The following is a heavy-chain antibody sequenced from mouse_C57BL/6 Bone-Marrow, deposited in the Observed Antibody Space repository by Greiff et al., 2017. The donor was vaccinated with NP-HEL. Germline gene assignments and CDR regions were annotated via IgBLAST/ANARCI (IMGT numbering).Heavy chain of an antibody. V-gene: IGHV3-1*01. CDR2: ISYSGST. Sequence: EVKVEESGPGMVKPSQSLSLTCTVTGYSITSGYDWHWIRHFPGNKLEWMGYISYSGSTNYNPSLKSRISITHDTSKNHFFLKLNSVTTEDTATYYCARGGNGNYDFDYWGQGTTLTVSS. D-gene: IGHD2-1*01. J-gene: IGHJ2*01. CDR3: ARGGNGNYDFDY. CDR1: GYSITSGYD.